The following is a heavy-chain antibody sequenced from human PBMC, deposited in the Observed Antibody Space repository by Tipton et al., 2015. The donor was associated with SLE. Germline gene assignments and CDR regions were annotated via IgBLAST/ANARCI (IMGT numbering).Heavy chain of an antibody. J-gene: IGHJ4*02. D-gene: IGHD3-3*01. CDR2: IYYSGST. CDR3: ARADWSGYLFGY. Sequence: TLSLTCTVSGGSISVSSYYWGWIRQPPGKGLEWIGSIYYSGSTYYNPSLKSRVTISVDTSKNQFSLKMTSVTAADTAVYYCARADWSGYLFGYWGQGTLVTVSS. V-gene: IGHV4-39*07. CDR1: GGSISVSSYY.